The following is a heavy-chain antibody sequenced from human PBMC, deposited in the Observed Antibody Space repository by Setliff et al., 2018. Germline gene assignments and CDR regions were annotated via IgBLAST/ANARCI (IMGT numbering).Heavy chain of an antibody. CDR3: ARTPVVVTLRNAFDI. D-gene: IGHD2-21*02. V-gene: IGHV4-59*01. CDR1: NGSINDYF. CDR2: ISNSGIT. Sequence: SETLSLTCTVSNGSINDYFWTWIRQPPGKGLEWIGYISNSGITKYNPALKGRVSISLDTSNNQFSLRLSSVTAADTALYYCARTPVVVTLRNAFDIWGQGTMVTVSS. J-gene: IGHJ3*02.